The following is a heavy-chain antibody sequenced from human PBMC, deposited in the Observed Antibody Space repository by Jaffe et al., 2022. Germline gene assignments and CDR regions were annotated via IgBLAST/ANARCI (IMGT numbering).Heavy chain of an antibody. J-gene: IGHJ4*02. Sequence: QVQLVQSGAEVKKPGASVKVSCKASGYTFTGYYMHWVRQAPGQGLEWMGRINPNSGGTNYAQKFQGRVTMTRDTSISTAYMELSRLRSDDTAVYYCAGEGYCSGGSCPARYFDYWGQGTLVTVSS. D-gene: IGHD2-15*01. CDR2: INPNSGGT. V-gene: IGHV1-2*06. CDR1: GYTFTGYY. CDR3: AGEGYCSGGSCPARYFDY.